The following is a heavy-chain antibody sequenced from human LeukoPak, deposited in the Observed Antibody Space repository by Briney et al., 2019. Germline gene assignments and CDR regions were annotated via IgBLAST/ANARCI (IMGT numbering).Heavy chain of an antibody. Sequence: GGSLRLSCAASGFTFSSYAMSWVRQAPGKGLEWVSAISGSGGSTYYADSVKGRFTISRDNSKNTLYLQMNSLRAEDTAVYYCAEAPLKDHWYFDLWGRGTLVTVSS. CDR3: AEAPLKDHWYFDL. CDR1: GFTFSSYA. V-gene: IGHV3-23*01. J-gene: IGHJ2*01. CDR2: ISGSGGST.